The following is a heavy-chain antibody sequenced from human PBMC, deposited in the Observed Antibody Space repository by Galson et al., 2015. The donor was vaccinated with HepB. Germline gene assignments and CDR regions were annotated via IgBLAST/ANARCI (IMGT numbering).Heavy chain of an antibody. J-gene: IGHJ2*01. Sequence: SLRLSCAASGYTFSSYAMHWVRQAPGKGLEWVAVISYDGSNKYYAESVKGRFTISRDNSENTLYLQMSSLRAEDTAVYYCARDPVRQWLAPKGKYFDLWGRGTLVTVSS. CDR1: GYTFSSYA. CDR2: ISYDGSNK. V-gene: IGHV3-30-3*01. CDR3: ARDPVRQWLAPKGKYFDL. D-gene: IGHD6-19*01.